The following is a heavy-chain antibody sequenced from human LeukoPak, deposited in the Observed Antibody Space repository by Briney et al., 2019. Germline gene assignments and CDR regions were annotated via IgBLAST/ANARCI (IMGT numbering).Heavy chain of an antibody. Sequence: SETLSLTCAVYGGSFSGYYWSWIRQPPGKGLEWIGEINHSGSTNYNPSLKSRVTISVDTSKNQFSLKLSSVTAADTAVYYCARAPAPPDPYYYYYMDVWGKGTTVTVSS. D-gene: IGHD1-14*01. CDR2: INHSGST. J-gene: IGHJ6*03. CDR3: ARAPAPPDPYYYYYMDV. V-gene: IGHV4-34*01. CDR1: GGSFSGYY.